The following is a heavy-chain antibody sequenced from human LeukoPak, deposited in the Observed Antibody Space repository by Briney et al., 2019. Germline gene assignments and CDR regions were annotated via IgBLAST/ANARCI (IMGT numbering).Heavy chain of an antibody. D-gene: IGHD6-19*01. CDR2: IKQDGSEK. J-gene: IGHJ4*02. Sequence: GGSLRPSCAASGFTFSNYAMNWVRQAPGKGLEWVAIIKQDGSEKYYVDSVKGRFTISRDNAKNSLYLQMNSLRAEDTAVYYCARSSGWLTDNWGQGTLVTVSS. V-gene: IGHV3-7*05. CDR3: ARSSGWLTDN. CDR1: GFTFSNYA.